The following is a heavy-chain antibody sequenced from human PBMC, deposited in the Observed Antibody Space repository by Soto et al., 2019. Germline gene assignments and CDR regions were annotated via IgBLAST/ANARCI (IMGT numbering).Heavy chain of an antibody. CDR1: GFSFSRFA. CDR3: AKDLKVSGGFHGSLNYYYGMDV. CDR2: ISYDGNVK. D-gene: IGHD3-10*01. Sequence: QVQLVESGGGVVQPGRSLRLSCAGSGFSFSRFAIHWVRQAPGKGLEWVAVISYDGNVKYYTDSVKGRFTISRDNSQSTLFLQMDSLRPEDAAVYYCAKDLKVSGGFHGSLNYYYGMDVWGQGTTVTVSS. V-gene: IGHV3-30*04. J-gene: IGHJ6*02.